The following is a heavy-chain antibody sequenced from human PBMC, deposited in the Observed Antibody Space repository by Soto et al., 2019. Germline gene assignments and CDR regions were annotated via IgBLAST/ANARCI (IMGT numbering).Heavy chain of an antibody. D-gene: IGHD2-15*01. CDR1: GFTFSTSN. CDR2: ISISGGYK. Sequence: GGSLRLSCAVSGFTFSTSNMNWVRQAPGTGLEWVSFISISGGYKYHADSMKGRFTISRDNANNSRYLEMSSLRAEDTAVYYCARYSPLVPTHVFDFWGQGTLVTVSS. V-gene: IGHV3-21*01. CDR3: ARYSPLVPTHVFDF. J-gene: IGHJ4*02.